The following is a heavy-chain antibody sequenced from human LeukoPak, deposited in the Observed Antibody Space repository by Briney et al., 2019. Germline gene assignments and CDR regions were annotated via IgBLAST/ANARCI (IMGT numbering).Heavy chain of an antibody. J-gene: IGHJ6*03. V-gene: IGHV4-31*03. D-gene: IGHD2-8*01. CDR1: GGSISSGGYY. CDR2: IYYSGST. CDR3: ARHVWAYYYYMDV. Sequence: SETLSLTCTVYGGSISSGGYYWSWIRQHPGKGLEWIGYIYYSGSTYYNPSLKSRVTISVDTSKNQFSLKLSSVTAADTAVYYCARHVWAYYYYMDVWGKGTTVTVSS.